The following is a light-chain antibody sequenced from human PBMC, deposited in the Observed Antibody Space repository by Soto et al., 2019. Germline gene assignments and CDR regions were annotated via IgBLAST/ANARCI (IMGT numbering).Light chain of an antibody. CDR3: RQFYNYPRT. CDR2: AAS. V-gene: IGKV1-17*02. J-gene: IGKJ1*01. CDR1: QGIRND. Sequence: IQVTQSPSSVSAYVGDRVTMTCRASQGIRNDLGWYQQKPGKAPKRLIYAASTLQTGVPSRFSGSGSGTDFTLTISYLQSEDFGTYYCRQFYNYPRTFGQRTKVDIK.